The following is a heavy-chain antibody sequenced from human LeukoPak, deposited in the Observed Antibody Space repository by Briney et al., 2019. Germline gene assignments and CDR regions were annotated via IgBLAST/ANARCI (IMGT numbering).Heavy chain of an antibody. V-gene: IGHV4-59*01. CDR3: ARVSSDDDYVWGSYRLDY. Sequence: SETLSLTCTVSGGSISSYYWSWIRQPPGKGLEWIGYIYYSGSTNYNPSLKSRVTISVDTSKNQFSLKLCSVTAADTAVYYCARVSSDDDYVWGSYRLDYRGQGTLVTVSS. J-gene: IGHJ4*02. D-gene: IGHD3-16*02. CDR2: IYYSGST. CDR1: GGSISSYY.